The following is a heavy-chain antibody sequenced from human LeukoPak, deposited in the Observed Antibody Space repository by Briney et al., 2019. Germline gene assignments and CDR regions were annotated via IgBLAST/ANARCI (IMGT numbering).Heavy chain of an antibody. V-gene: IGHV4-59*01. Sequence: NPSETQSLTCTVSGGSISSYYWSWIRQPPGKGLEWIGYIYYSGSTNYNPSLKSRVTISVDTSKNQFSLKLSSVTAADTSVYYCARGDLAAAGIATVYYMDVWGKGTTVTVSS. CDR1: GGSISSYY. CDR2: IYYSGST. J-gene: IGHJ6*03. CDR3: ARGDLAAAGIATVYYMDV. D-gene: IGHD6-13*01.